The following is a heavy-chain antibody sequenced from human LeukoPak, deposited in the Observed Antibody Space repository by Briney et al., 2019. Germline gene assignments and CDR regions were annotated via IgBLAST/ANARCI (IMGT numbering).Heavy chain of an antibody. CDR2: FDPEDGET. D-gene: IGHD2-15*01. J-gene: IGHJ4*02. CDR3: ATAFTGVVPKRPYFDY. V-gene: IGHV1-24*01. CDR1: GYTLTDLS. Sequence: GASVKVSRKVSGYTLTDLSMHWVRQAPGKGLEWMGVFDPEDGETIYAQKFQGRVTMTEDTSTDTAYMELSSLRSEDTAVYYCATAFTGVVPKRPYFDYWGQGTVVTVSS.